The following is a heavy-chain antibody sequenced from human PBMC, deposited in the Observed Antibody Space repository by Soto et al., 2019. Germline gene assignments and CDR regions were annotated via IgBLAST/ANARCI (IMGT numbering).Heavy chain of an antibody. CDR2: ISGGGGNT. J-gene: IGHJ5*02. Sequence: EVQLLESGGGLVQPGGSLRLSCAASGFTFSSYAMSWVRQTPGKGLEWVSGISGGGGNTYYADSVTGRFTISRDNSRKQRHEQTICVREEDTAICYCAKYLGAGGGFGVIAVAGIPSWGQGPLVTVSS. CDR3: AKYLGAGGGFGVIAVAGIPS. D-gene: IGHD6-19*01. CDR1: GFTFSSYA. V-gene: IGHV3-23*01.